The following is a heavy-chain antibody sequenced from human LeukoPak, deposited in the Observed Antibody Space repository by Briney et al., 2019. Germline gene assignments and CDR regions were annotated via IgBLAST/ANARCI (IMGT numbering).Heavy chain of an antibody. CDR3: ARDPYSGGYGPYYYYYMDV. CDR2: ITSSSTYI. J-gene: IGHJ6*03. V-gene: IGHV3-21*01. Sequence: GGSLRLSCAASGLTFSNYNMNWVRQAPGKGLERVSSITSSSTYIYYADSVKGRFTISRDNAENSLYLQMNSLRDEDTAVYYCARDPYSGGYGPYYYYYMDVWGKGTTVTISS. CDR1: GLTFSNYN. D-gene: IGHD1-26*01.